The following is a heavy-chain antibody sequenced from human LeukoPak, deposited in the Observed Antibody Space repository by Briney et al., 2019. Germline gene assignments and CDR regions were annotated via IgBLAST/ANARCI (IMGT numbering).Heavy chain of an antibody. V-gene: IGHV3-53*01. J-gene: IGHJ4*02. Sequence: GGSLRLSCAVSGFTVSSNYMSWVRQAPGKRLDWVSVIYSGGSTYYADSVKGRFTISRDNSKNTLYLQMNSLRPEDTAVYYWARSTYDSSGYYPPFFDYGGRGTLVTVSS. D-gene: IGHD3-22*01. CDR1: GFTVSSNY. CDR3: ARSTYDSSGYYPPFFDY. CDR2: IYSGGST.